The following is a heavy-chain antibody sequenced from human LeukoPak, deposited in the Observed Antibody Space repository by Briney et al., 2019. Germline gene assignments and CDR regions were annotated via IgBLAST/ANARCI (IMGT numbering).Heavy chain of an antibody. Sequence: SQTLSLTCAISGDSVSSNNNAWNWISQSPSKGLEWLGRTYFRSRWYYDYAVFVKRRITLNADTSMNQFSVQLNSLAPEDTAVYYCARAVGANTFDYWGQGILVTVSS. CDR3: ARAVGANTFDY. V-gene: IGHV6-1*01. J-gene: IGHJ4*02. CDR2: TYFRSRWYY. D-gene: IGHD1-26*01. CDR1: GDSVSSNNNA.